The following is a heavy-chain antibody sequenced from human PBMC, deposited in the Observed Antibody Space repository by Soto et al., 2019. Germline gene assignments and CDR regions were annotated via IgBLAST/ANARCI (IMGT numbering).Heavy chain of an antibody. Sequence: SETLSLTCAVSGGSISSSNWWSWVRQPPGKGLEWIGEIYHSGSTNYNPSLKSRVTISVDKSKNQFSLKLSSVTAADTAVYYCARVDYYDSSGGTFDYWGQGTLVTVS. V-gene: IGHV4-4*02. J-gene: IGHJ4*02. CDR1: GGSISSSNW. D-gene: IGHD3-22*01. CDR2: IYHSGST. CDR3: ARVDYYDSSGGTFDY.